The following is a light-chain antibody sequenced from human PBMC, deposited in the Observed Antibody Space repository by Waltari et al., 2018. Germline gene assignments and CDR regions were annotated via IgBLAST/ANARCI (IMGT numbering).Light chain of an antibody. CDR2: GKD. V-gene: IGLV3-19*01. CDR1: SRRTSY. J-gene: IGLJ3*02. Sequence: SSELTQDPAVSVALGQTVRFTCQGDSRRTSYASRCQLKPGQAPVLIIYGKDKRPSGIPDRISGYSSGTTSSLTITGAQAEDEADYYCSSRNGRANQVVFAGGTKVTVL. CDR3: SSRNGRANQVV.